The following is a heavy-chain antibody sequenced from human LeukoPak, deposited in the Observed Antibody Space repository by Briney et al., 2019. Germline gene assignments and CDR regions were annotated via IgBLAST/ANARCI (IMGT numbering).Heavy chain of an antibody. V-gene: IGHV5-51*01. CDR3: AKQGGDSSSGNWQTLDN. J-gene: IGHJ4*02. CDR2: IHPPDSNT. D-gene: IGHD6-19*01. CDR1: GSPFTSHW. Sequence: GESLQISCKGSGSPFTSHWIGWVRPIPGKGLELMGIIHPPDSNTRYSPSFQGQVTISVDKSNSTAYLQWSSLKASDSAMYYCAKQGGDSSSGNWQTLDNWGQGTLVTVSS.